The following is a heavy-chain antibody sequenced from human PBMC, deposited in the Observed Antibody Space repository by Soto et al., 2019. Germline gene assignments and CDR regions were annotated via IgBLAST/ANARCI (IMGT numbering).Heavy chain of an antibody. CDR2: ISYNANT. Sequence: QLQLQESGPGLVNPSETLSLTCIVSGDSISSTIYSWGWIRQPPGKGLEYIGTISYNANTYYNPSLMSRVTMSVDTSKNQFSLKLTSVTAADTAMYYCARHRPPGDGSKKGFDYWGQGTLVTVSS. CDR3: ARHRPPGDGSKKGFDY. J-gene: IGHJ4*02. V-gene: IGHV4-39*01. D-gene: IGHD6-13*01. CDR1: GDSISSTIYS.